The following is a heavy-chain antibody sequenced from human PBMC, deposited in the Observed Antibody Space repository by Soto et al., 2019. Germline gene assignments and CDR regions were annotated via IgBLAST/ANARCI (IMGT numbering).Heavy chain of an antibody. D-gene: IGHD2-15*01. V-gene: IGHV1-69*13. J-gene: IGHJ4*02. Sequence: SVKVSCKASGGTFSSYAISWVRQAPGQGLEWMGGIIPIFGTANYAQKFQGRVTITADESTSTAYMELSSLRSEDTAVYYCARESGGAWTSCGSGGSCYPPDYWGQGTLVTVCS. CDR3: ARESGGAWTSCGSGGSCYPPDY. CDR1: GGTFSSYA. CDR2: IIPIFGTA.